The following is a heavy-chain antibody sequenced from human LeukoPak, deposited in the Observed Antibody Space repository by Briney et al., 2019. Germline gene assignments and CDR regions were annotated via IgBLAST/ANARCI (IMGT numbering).Heavy chain of an antibody. D-gene: IGHD5-18*01. J-gene: IGHJ6*03. V-gene: IGHV4-59*01. CDR3: ARAGKDTAMAYYYYYMDV. Sequence: SETLSLTCTVSGGSISSYYWSWIRQPPGKGLEWIGYIYYSGSTNYNPSLKSRVTISVDTSKNQFSLKLSSVTAADTAVYYCARAGKDTAMAYYYYYMDVWGKGTTVTVSS. CDR2: IYYSGST. CDR1: GGSISSYY.